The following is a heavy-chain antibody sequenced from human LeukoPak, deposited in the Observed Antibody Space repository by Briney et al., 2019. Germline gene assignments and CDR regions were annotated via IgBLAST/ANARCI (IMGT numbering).Heavy chain of an antibody. CDR3: ASSSSGWFWNY. D-gene: IGHD6-19*01. V-gene: IGHV4-4*07. Sequence: PSETLSLTCTVSGGSISSYYWSWIRQPAGRGLEWIVRIYTSGGTNYNPSLKSRVTMSVDTSKNQFSLKLSSVTAADTAVYYCASSSSGWFWNYWGQGTLVTVSS. J-gene: IGHJ4*02. CDR2: IYTSGGT. CDR1: GGSISSYY.